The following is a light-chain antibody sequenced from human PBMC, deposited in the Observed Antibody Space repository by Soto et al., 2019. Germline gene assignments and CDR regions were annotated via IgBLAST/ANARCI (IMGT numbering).Light chain of an antibody. Sequence: QSVLTQPPSASGTPGQRVTISCSGSSSNIGSNYVYWYQQLPGTAPKLLIYSNNQRPSGVPDRFSGSKSGTSASLAISGLRSEDEADYYCAAWDDSLSVPNGVFGGGTKLTVL. CDR1: SSNIGSNY. J-gene: IGLJ3*02. V-gene: IGLV1-47*02. CDR3: AAWDDSLSVPNGV. CDR2: SNN.